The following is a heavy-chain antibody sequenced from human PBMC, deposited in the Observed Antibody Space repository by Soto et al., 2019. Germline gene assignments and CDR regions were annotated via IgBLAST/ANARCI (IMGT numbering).Heavy chain of an antibody. D-gene: IGHD1-26*01. Sequence: EVQLLESGGDLVQPGGSLRLSCAASGFTFSNYAMGWVRQAPGKGLEWVSTITSGGTTYYAGSVKGRFTISRDNSKNTLYLQMNSLRADDTAVYYCAKERLGRCFDYWGQGTLVTVSS. CDR1: GFTFSNYA. V-gene: IGHV3-23*01. CDR3: AKERLGRCFDY. J-gene: IGHJ4*02. CDR2: ITSGGTT.